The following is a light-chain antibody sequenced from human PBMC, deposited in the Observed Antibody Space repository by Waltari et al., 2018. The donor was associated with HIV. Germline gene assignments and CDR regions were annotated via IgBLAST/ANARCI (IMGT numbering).Light chain of an antibody. CDR3: SSYTDTTTLGVV. CDR2: EVR. Sequence: QSALTQPASVSGSPGQSITIPCTGTGSDVGGYNYVPWSQQRPGAAPKLLIYEVRNRPSGISSRFSGSKSGNTASLTISGLQAEDEADYYCSSYTDTTTLGVVFGGGTKLTVL. J-gene: IGLJ2*01. V-gene: IGLV2-14*01. CDR1: GSDVGGYNY.